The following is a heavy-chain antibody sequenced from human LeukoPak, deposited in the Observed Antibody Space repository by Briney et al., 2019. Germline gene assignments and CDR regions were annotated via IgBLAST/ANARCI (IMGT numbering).Heavy chain of an antibody. Sequence: PGGSLRLSCAASGVTFSSYGMHWVRQAPGKGLDWVAVISYDGSNKYYADSVKGRFTISRDNSKNTLYLQMNSLRAEDTAVYYCAKDRNDSPFYWGQGTLVTVSS. V-gene: IGHV3-30*18. CDR1: GVTFSSYG. CDR3: AKDRNDSPFY. D-gene: IGHD3-22*01. J-gene: IGHJ4*02. CDR2: ISYDGSNK.